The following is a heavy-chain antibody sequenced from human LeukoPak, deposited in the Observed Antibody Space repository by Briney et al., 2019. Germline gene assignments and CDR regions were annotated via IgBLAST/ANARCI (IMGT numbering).Heavy chain of an antibody. V-gene: IGHV1-69*01. Sequence: SSVKVSCKASGGTFSSYAISWVRQAPGQGLGWTGGIIPIFGTANYAQKFQGRVTITADESTSTAYMELSSLRSEDTAVYYCARLNYYDSSGYYYVDGIDYWGQGTLVTVSS. J-gene: IGHJ4*02. CDR3: ARLNYYDSSGYYYVDGIDY. CDR2: IIPIFGTA. CDR1: GGTFSSYA. D-gene: IGHD3-22*01.